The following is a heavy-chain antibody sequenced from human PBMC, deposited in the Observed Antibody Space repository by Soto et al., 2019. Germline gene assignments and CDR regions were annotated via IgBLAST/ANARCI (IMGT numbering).Heavy chain of an antibody. Sequence: EVQLVESGGGLVQPGGSLRLSFAASGFTFSNYWMHWVRQAPGKGPVWVSRINTDGSTTNYADSVKGRFTISRDNAKNTLYLQTNSLGGEDTAVYYGARDLGGYASHWGQGTLVTVSS. J-gene: IGHJ4*02. CDR1: GFTFSNYW. CDR2: INTDGSTT. CDR3: ARDLGGYASH. V-gene: IGHV3-74*01. D-gene: IGHD3-16*01.